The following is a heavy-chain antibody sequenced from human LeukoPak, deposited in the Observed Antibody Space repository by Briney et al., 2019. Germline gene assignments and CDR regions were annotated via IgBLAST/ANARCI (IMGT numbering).Heavy chain of an antibody. CDR1: GGSISNYH. J-gene: IGHJ4*02. CDR3: ARRDISSGWSFDY. Sequence: SSETLSLTCTVSGGSISNYHWSWIRQPAGKGLEWISQIHTSGSTNYNPPLKSRVTMSIDTPENQLSLTIRSVTAADTAVYYCARRDISSGWSFDYWGQGILVTVSP. D-gene: IGHD6-19*01. CDR2: IHTSGST. V-gene: IGHV4-4*07.